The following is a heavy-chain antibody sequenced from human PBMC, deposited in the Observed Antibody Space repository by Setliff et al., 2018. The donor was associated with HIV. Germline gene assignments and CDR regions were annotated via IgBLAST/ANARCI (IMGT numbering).Heavy chain of an antibody. CDR3: AAPRGMSTILVY. D-gene: IGHD3-9*01. V-gene: IGHV4-34*01. CDR2: IYHSGST. Sequence: SETLSLTCAVYGGSFSGYYWSWIRQPPGKGLEWIGTIYHSGSTNYNPSLKGRVIISIDTSKKQFSLKLTSVTAADTATYYCAAPRGMSTILVYWGQGSLVTVSS. CDR1: GGSFSGYY. J-gene: IGHJ4*02.